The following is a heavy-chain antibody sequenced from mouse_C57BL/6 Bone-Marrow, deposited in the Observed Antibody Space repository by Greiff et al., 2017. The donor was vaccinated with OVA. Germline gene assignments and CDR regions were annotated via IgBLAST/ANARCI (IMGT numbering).Heavy chain of an antibody. Sequence: EVQLQQSGAELVRPGASVKLSCTASGFNIKDDYMHWVKQRPEQGLEWIGWIDPENGDTEYASKFQGKATITADTSSNTAYLQLSSLTSEDTDVYYSTTGGYDRRDYYAMDYWGQGTSVTVSS. V-gene: IGHV14-4*01. CDR3: TTGGYDRRDYYAMDY. J-gene: IGHJ4*01. CDR1: GFNIKDDY. D-gene: IGHD2-2*01. CDR2: IDPENGDT.